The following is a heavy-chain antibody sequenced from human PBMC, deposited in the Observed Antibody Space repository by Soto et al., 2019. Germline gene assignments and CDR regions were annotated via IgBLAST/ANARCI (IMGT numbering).Heavy chain of an antibody. D-gene: IGHD6-19*01. CDR1: GFTVSNAW. J-gene: IGHJ4*02. CDR2: IRKKTDGGTA. V-gene: IGHV3-15*01. Sequence: EVQLVESGGGLVKPGGSLRLSCAASGFTVSNAWMSWVRQAPGKGLVWLGFIRKKTDGGTADYAAPVKGRFTISRDDSKNTLYLQMNSLKTEDTAVYYCRTQWLDWGQGTLVTVSS. CDR3: RTQWLD.